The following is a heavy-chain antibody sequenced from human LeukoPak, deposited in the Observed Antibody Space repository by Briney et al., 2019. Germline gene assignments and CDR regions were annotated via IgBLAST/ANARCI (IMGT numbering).Heavy chain of an antibody. J-gene: IGHJ6*02. CDR1: GGSFSGYY. D-gene: IGHD3-10*01. V-gene: IGHV4-34*01. CDR3: AIVGGLKIRGFMSDFGLGGYYSGMDV. CDR2: INESGST. Sequence: SETLSLTCGVSGGSFSGYYWSWIRQSPGKGLEWIGEINESGSTDYNPSLMSRVTISLDTSKNQFSLNLSSMTAADTAIYYCAIVGGLKIRGFMSDFGLGGYYSGMDVWGQGTTVSVSS.